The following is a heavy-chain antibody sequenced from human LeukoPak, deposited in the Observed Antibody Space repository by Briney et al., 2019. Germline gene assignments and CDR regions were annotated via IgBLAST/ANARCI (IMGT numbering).Heavy chain of an antibody. V-gene: IGHV1-46*01. Sequence: GASVKVSCKASGYSFTSYYIHWVRQAPGQGLEWMGIINPSGGSTSYAQNFQGRVTMTRDTFTSTVYMELSSLRSEDTAVYYCAKDHLYEGPRTSWYRGGYLDNWGQGTLVTVSS. D-gene: IGHD2-2*01. J-gene: IGHJ4*02. CDR2: INPSGGST. CDR3: AKDHLYEGPRTSWYRGGYLDN. CDR1: GYSFTSYY.